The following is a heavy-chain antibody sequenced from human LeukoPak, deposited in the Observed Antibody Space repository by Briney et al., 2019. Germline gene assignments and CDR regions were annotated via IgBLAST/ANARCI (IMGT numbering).Heavy chain of an antibody. CDR2: IIPIFGTA. CDR1: GGTSSSYA. J-gene: IGHJ4*02. Sequence: ASVKVSCKASGGTSSSYAISWVRQAPGQGLEWMGGIIPIFGTANYAQKFQGRVTITADESTSTAYMELSSLRSEDTAVYYCARLSIYSYQHDYWGQGTLVTVSS. D-gene: IGHD5-18*01. CDR3: ARLSIYSYQHDY. V-gene: IGHV1-69*01.